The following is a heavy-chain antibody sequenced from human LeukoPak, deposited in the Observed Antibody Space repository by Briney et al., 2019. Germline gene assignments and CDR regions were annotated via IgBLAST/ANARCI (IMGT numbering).Heavy chain of an antibody. J-gene: IGHJ4*02. CDR1: GYRFTTYW. D-gene: IGHD3-10*01. CDR3: VRRNYYGSGSQYSHFDY. CDR2: LYPGDSDT. Sequence: GESLKISCKGSGYRFTTYWIGWVRQMPGKGLEWMGVLYPGDSDTRYSPSFQGQVTISVDKSISTAYLQWSSLKASDTAIYYCVRRNYYGSGSQYSHFDYWGQGTLVTVSS. V-gene: IGHV5-51*01.